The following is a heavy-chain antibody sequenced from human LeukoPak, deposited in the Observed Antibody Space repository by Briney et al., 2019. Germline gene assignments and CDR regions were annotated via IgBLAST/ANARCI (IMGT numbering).Heavy chain of an antibody. CDR1: GYTFTSYD. CDR2: MNPNSGNT. Sequence: ASVKVSCKASGYTFTSYDINWVRQATGPGLEWMGWMNPNSGNTGYAQKFQGRVTMTRNTSISTAYMELSSLRSEDTAVYYCATAHSYSSSSFDPWGQGTLVTVSS. CDR3: ATAHSYSSSSFDP. J-gene: IGHJ5*02. D-gene: IGHD6-6*01. V-gene: IGHV1-8*01.